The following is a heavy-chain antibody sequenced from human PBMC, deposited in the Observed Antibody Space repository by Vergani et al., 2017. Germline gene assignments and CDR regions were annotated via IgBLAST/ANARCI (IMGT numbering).Heavy chain of an antibody. V-gene: IGHV4-39*01. CDR2: IYYSGRT. Sequence: QLQLQESGPGLVKPSATLSLTCSVSGASTRSSNYYWGWIRQPPGKGLEWISSIYYSGRTYYNPSLKSRVTISVDTSKNQFSLKLNSVTAADTAVYFCARHSTVEWLVKLGWFDPWGQGILVTVSS. CDR1: GASTRSSNYY. D-gene: IGHD6-19*01. CDR3: ARHSTVEWLVKLGWFDP. J-gene: IGHJ5*02.